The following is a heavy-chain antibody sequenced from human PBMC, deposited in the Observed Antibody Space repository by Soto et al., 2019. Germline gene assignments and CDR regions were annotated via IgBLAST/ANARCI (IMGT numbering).Heavy chain of an antibody. J-gene: IGHJ4*02. CDR2: NVNSAIA. CDR1: GGSLTGQH. Sequence: QVQLQESGPGLVKPSETLSLTCAVSGGSLTGQHWSWIRPTPGKGREWIGQNVNSAIARYNPSPPCGVAISIATSKKHFALRLSSVTAADTAVYYCASYIEGNGGRGSWGQGHLVTVSS. V-gene: IGHV4-4*09. D-gene: IGHD4-17*01. CDR3: ASYIEGNGGRGS.